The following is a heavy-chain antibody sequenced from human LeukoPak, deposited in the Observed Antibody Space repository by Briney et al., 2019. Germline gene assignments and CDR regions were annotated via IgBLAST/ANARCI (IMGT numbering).Heavy chain of an antibody. CDR3: ASDLGYCSGGSCYPVPGY. V-gene: IGHV1-18*01. CDR1: VYTFTSYG. Sequence: ASVKDSCKASVYTFTSYGISWLRQAPGQGREWMGWISAYNGNTSYAQKLQDRVTTTTDTSTSTAYMEMRSLRSDDTAVYYCASDLGYCSGGSCYPVPGYWGQGTLVTVSS. D-gene: IGHD2-15*01. J-gene: IGHJ4*02. CDR2: ISAYNGNT.